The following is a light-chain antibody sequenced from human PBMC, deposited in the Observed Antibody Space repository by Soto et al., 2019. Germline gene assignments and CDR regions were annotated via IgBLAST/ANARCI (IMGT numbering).Light chain of an antibody. CDR2: KTS. J-gene: IGKJ4*01. CDR3: KQYKGFSLI. Sequence: DIQMTQSPSTLSASVGDRVTITCRASQSISNWLAWYQQKPGKAPKLLIYKTSNLDSGVPSRFSGSGSGTEFSLTISSLRPDDFETYYSKQYKGFSLIFGGGPRVEAK. CDR1: QSISNW. V-gene: IGKV1-5*03.